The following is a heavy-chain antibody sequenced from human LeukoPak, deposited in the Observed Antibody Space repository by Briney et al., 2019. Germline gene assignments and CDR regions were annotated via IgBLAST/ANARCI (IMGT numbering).Heavy chain of an antibody. CDR1: GGSFSGYY. J-gene: IGHJ4*02. Sequence: ETLSLTCAVYGGSFSGYYWSWIRQPPGKGLEWVANIKQDGSEKYYVDSVKGRFTISRDNAKNSLYLQMNSLRAENTAVYYCARLVAGPYHFDYWGQGTLVTVSS. D-gene: IGHD6-19*01. CDR3: ARLVAGPYHFDY. CDR2: IKQDGSEK. V-gene: IGHV3-7*01.